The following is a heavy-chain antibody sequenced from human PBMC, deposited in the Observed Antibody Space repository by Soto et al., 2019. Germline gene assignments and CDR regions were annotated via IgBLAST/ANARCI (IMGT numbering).Heavy chain of an antibody. J-gene: IGHJ4*02. CDR3: VREPWGFSGTWYDY. D-gene: IGHD6-13*01. CDR1: QFSFRSYW. CDR2: INHDGSKT. V-gene: IGHV3-74*01. Sequence: LRLSCAASQFSFRSYWMHWVRQVPGKGPAWVSRINHDGSKTEYADSVKGRFTISRDNTNNTLYLQMNSLRVEDTAMYYCVREPWGFSGTWYDYWGQGTLVTVSS.